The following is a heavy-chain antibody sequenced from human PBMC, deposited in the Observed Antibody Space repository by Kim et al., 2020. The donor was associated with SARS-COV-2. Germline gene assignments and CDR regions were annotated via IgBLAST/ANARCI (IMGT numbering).Heavy chain of an antibody. V-gene: IGHV4-39*07. J-gene: IGHJ4*01. CDR2: IYYSGST. CDR3: AREARGYDILTGYLINFNY. D-gene: IGHD3-9*01. Sequence: SETLSLTCTVPCGSISSSSYYWGWIRQPPGKGLEWIGSIYYSGSTHYNPPPKSRATISVDTSKNQTSLKLSTVTAADTAVYNCAREARGYDILTGYLINFNYWGQRTLVSLSS. CDR1: CGSISSSSYY.